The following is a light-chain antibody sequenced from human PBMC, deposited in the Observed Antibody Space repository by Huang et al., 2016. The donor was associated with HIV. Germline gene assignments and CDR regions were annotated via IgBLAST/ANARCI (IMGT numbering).Light chain of an antibody. V-gene: IGKV1D-12*01. CDR2: AAS. CDR1: QHINNW. CDR3: QQANIFPRGVT. J-gene: IGKJ5*01. Sequence: DIQMTQSPASVSASVGDRVTITCRASQHINNWLAWYQHKQGEAPKLLIYAASNLQRGVPSRFSGSGSGTQFSLSISSLQPEDSATYYCQQANIFPRGVTFGQGTRLE.